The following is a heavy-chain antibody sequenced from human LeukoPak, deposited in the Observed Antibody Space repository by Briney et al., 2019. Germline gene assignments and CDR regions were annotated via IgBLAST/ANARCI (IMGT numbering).Heavy chain of an antibody. D-gene: IGHD3-22*01. V-gene: IGHV3-23*01. CDR1: GFTFSSYA. CDR2: ISGSGGST. Sequence: GGSLRLSCEASGFTFSSYAMSWVRQAPGKGLEWVSAISGSGGSTYYADSVKGRFTISRDNSKNTLYLQMNSLRAEDTAVYYCGKALHYYDSSGYYLYYFDYWGQGTLVTVSS. J-gene: IGHJ4*02. CDR3: GKALHYYDSSGYYLYYFDY.